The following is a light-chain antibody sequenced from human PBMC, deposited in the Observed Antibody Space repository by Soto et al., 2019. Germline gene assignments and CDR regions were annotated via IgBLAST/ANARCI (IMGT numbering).Light chain of an antibody. Sequence: DIQMTQSPSSQSASVGDRVTITCRASQSISSYLNWYQQKPGQAPKIMIYGASSLQSGVPSRFSGSGSGTDFTLTISSLQPEDFATYFCQQTYGTPVTFGQGTRLEIK. CDR3: QQTYGTPVT. J-gene: IGKJ5*01. CDR1: QSISSY. CDR2: GAS. V-gene: IGKV1-39*01.